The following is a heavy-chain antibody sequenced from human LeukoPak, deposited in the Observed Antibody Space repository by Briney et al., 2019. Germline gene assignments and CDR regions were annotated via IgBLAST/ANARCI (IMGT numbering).Heavy chain of an antibody. D-gene: IGHD2-21*01. V-gene: IGHV3-7*01. CDR2: IKQDGSEK. Sequence: PGGSLRLSCAASGFTFSGYWMSWVRQAPGKGLEWVANIKQDGSEKSYGDSVEGRFAISRDNAKNSVHLQMNSLRVEDTAVYYCAREGEGVYHWGQGTTVTVSS. CDR1: GFTFSGYW. CDR3: AREGEGVYH. J-gene: IGHJ3*01.